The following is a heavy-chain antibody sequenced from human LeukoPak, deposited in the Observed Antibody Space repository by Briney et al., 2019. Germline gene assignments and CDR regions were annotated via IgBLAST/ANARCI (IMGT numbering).Heavy chain of an antibody. CDR1: GFTFSSYA. D-gene: IGHD2-15*01. CDR3: AKGIAPSYYYFDY. J-gene: IGHJ4*02. CDR2: ISGSGGST. Sequence: GGSLRLSCAASGFTFSSYAMSWVRQAPGKGLEWVSAISGSGGSTYYADSVKGRFTISRDNSKNTLYPQMNSLRAEDTAVYYCAKGIAPSYYYFDYWGQGTLVTVSS. V-gene: IGHV3-23*01.